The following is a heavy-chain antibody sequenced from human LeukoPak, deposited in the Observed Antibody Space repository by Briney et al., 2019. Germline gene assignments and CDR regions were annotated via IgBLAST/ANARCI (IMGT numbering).Heavy chain of an antibody. CDR2: VLYSGTT. Sequence: SETLSLTCSVSGGSISSSSYYWGWIRQPPGKGLEWIGSVLYSGTTYNNPSLKSRITTSVDTSKNQFSLKLSSVTAADTAVYYCARRGKTGPLNWFDPWGQGTLVTVSS. D-gene: IGHD1-1*01. CDR1: GGSISSSSYY. J-gene: IGHJ5*02. CDR3: ARRGKTGPLNWFDP. V-gene: IGHV4-39*01.